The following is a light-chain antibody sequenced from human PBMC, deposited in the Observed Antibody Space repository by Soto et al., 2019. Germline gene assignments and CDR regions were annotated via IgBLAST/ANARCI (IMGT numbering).Light chain of an antibody. CDR1: SNDVGGYDY. Sequence: QSVLTQPPSASGSPGQSVTISCTGTSNDVGGYDYVSWYQQHPGKAPKLMIYEVSKRPSGVPDRFSGSKSGNTASLTVSGLQAEDEADYYCSSYAGSPWVFGTGTKLTV. J-gene: IGLJ1*01. CDR3: SSYAGSPWV. V-gene: IGLV2-8*01. CDR2: EVS.